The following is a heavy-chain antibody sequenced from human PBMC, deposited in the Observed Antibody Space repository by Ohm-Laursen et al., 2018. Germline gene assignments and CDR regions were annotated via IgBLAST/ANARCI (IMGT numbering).Heavy chain of an antibody. J-gene: IGHJ4*02. Sequence: SLRLSCSASGFTFSSYSMNWVRQAPGKGLEWVSYISSSSSTIYYADSVKGRFTISRDNAKNSLYLQMNSLRVEDTAVYYCARSREPDYWGRGTLVTVSS. D-gene: IGHD1-14*01. CDR2: ISSSSSTI. V-gene: IGHV3-48*01. CDR1: GFTFSSYS. CDR3: ARSREPDY.